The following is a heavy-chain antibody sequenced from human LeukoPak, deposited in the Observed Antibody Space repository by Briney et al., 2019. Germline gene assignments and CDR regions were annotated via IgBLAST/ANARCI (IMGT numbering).Heavy chain of an antibody. CDR3: ARHLSIAPSFDY. CDR1: GGSFSGYY. V-gene: IGHV4-34*01. Sequence: SETLSLTCAVYGGSFSGYYWSWIRQPPGKGLEWIGEINHSGSTNYNPSLKSRVTIPVDTSKNQFSLKLSSVTAADTAVYYCARHLSIAPSFDYWGQGTLVTVSS. J-gene: IGHJ4*02. D-gene: IGHD6-6*01. CDR2: INHSGST.